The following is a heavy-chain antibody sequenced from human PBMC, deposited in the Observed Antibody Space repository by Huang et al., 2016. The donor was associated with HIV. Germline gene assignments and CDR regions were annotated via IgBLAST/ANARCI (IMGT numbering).Heavy chain of an antibody. D-gene: IGHD1-7*01. Sequence: VESGGRSVQPGGSIKLSCVGSTFTFGAYWMSWVRQPPGKRLEWVANIKQDESEKYYVYSVKGRFNISRDNARKGLFLEMDNLRVEDTAMYFCATKTAGMDIWGQGTTVTVSS. CDR2: IKQDESEK. J-gene: IGHJ6*02. V-gene: IGHV3-7*01. CDR3: ATKTAGMDI. CDR1: TFTFGAYW.